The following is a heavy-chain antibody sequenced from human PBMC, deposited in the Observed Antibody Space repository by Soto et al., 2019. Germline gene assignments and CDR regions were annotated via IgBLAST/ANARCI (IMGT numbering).Heavy chain of an antibody. CDR2: ISAYNGNT. CDR3: ARVFAGSAQQLVDSDYYYYYKDV. D-gene: IGHD6-13*01. J-gene: IGHJ6*03. CDR1: GYTFTSYG. V-gene: IGHV1-18*01. Sequence: ASVKVSCKASGYTFTSYGISWVRQAPGQGLEWMGWISAYNGNTNYAQKLQGRVTMTTDTSTSTAYMELRSLRSDDTAVYYCARVFAGSAQQLVDSDYYYYYKDVWGKGTPVTVSS.